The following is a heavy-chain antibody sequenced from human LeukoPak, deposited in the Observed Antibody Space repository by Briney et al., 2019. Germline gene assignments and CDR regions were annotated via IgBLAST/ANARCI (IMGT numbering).Heavy chain of an antibody. V-gene: IGHV3-23*01. Sequence: GGSLRLSCAASGLTFSSYAMSWVRQAPGKGLEWVSAISGSGGSTYYADSVKGRLTISRDNSKNTLYLQMNSLRAEDTAVYYCAKDKGYCSSTSCYTIFDYWGQGTLVTVSS. CDR2: ISGSGGST. J-gene: IGHJ4*02. CDR3: AKDKGYCSSTSCYTIFDY. CDR1: GLTFSSYA. D-gene: IGHD2-2*02.